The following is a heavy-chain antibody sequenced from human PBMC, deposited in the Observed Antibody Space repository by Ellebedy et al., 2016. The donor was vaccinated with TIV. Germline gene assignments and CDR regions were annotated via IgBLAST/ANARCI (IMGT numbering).Heavy chain of an antibody. Sequence: PGGSLRLSCEGSGFTVSSNYMSWVRQAPGKGLEWVSVIYSGGSTYFADSVKGRFAISRDNSKNTLYLQMTSLRAEDAAVYYCARNMRPGSAYYYDWGQGTLVTVSS. J-gene: IGHJ4*02. V-gene: IGHV3-53*01. CDR2: IYSGGST. D-gene: IGHD3-22*01. CDR1: GFTVSSNY. CDR3: ARNMRPGSAYYYD.